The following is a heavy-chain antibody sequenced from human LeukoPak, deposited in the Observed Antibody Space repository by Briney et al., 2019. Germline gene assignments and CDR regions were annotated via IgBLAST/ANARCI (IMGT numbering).Heavy chain of an antibody. Sequence: SETLSLTCTVSGGSISSYYWSWIRQPPGKELGWFGYIYYSGSTNYNPSLKSRVTISVDTSKNQFSLKLSSVTAADTAVYYCARRGLRWFPPAYYFDYWGQGTLVTVSS. CDR1: GGSISSYY. CDR3: ARRGLRWFPPAYYFDY. D-gene: IGHD4-23*01. V-gene: IGHV4-59*12. J-gene: IGHJ4*02. CDR2: IYYSGST.